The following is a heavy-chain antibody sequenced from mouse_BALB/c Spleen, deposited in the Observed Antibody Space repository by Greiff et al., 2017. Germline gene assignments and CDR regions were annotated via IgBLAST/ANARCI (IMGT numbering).Heavy chain of an antibody. J-gene: IGHJ3*01. CDR1: GYTFTSYW. Sequence: VQLQQSGAELAKPGASVKMSCKASGYTFTSYWMHWVKQRPGQGLEWIGYINPSTGYTEYNQKFKDKATLTADKSSSTAYMQLSSLTSEDSAVYYCARRFITTATFAYWGQGTLVTVSA. V-gene: IGHV1-7*01. D-gene: IGHD1-2*01. CDR2: INPSTGYT. CDR3: ARRFITTATFAY.